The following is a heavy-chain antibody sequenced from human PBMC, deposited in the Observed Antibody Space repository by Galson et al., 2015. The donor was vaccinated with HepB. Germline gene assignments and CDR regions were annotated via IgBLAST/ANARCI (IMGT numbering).Heavy chain of an antibody. D-gene: IGHD2-21*02. CDR2: INIYKGYT. CDR1: GYTFSNYS. V-gene: IGHV1-18*01. Sequence: SVKVSCKASGYTFSNYSLNWVRQAPGQGLEWMGWINIYKGYTTYAQKFQGRITMTGDTSTGTAYMVLRSLRSDDTAVYYCARDYMVTTKNWFDPWGQGTLVAVS. J-gene: IGHJ5*02. CDR3: ARDYMVTTKNWFDP.